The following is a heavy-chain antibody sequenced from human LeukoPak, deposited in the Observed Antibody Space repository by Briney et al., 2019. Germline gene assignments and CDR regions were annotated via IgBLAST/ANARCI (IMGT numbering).Heavy chain of an antibody. CDR1: GFTFSSYA. CDR2: ISGSGGST. V-gene: IGHV3-23*01. D-gene: IGHD2-2*01. CDR3: AKDPSYCSSTSCFVYYYDMDV. J-gene: IGHJ6*03. Sequence: GGSLRLSCAASGFTFSSYAMSWVRQAPGKGLEWVSAISGSGGSTYYADSVKGRFTISRDNSKSTLYLQMNSMRAEDTAVYYCAKDPSYCSSTSCFVYYYDMDVWGKGTTVTVSS.